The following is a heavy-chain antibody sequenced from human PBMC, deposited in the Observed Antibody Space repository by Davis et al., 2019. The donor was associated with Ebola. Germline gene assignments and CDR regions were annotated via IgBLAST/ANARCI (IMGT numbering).Heavy chain of an antibody. D-gene: IGHD2-15*01. CDR2: IWYDGSNK. CDR1: GFTFSSYG. J-gene: IGHJ4*02. V-gene: IGHV3-33*01. Sequence: GESLKISCAASGFTFSSYGMHWVRQAPGKGLEWVAVIWYDGSNKYYADSVKGRFTISRDNSKNTLYLQMNSLRAEDTAVYYCAIPDCSGANCYSVYIKNWGQGTLVTVS. CDR3: AIPDCSGANCYSVYIKN.